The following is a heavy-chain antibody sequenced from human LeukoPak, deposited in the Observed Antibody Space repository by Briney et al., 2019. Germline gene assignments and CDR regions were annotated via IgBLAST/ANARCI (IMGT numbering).Heavy chain of an antibody. D-gene: IGHD2-2*01. CDR1: GFTFSSYG. CDR2: IRYDGSNK. Sequence: PGGSLRLSCAASGFTFSSYGMHWVRQAPGKGLEWVAFIRYDGSNKYYADSVKGRFTISRDNSKNTLYLQMNSPRAEDTAVYYCAKVGDKIVVVPAAPHDYWGQGTLVTVSS. J-gene: IGHJ4*02. CDR3: AKVGDKIVVVPAAPHDY. V-gene: IGHV3-30*02.